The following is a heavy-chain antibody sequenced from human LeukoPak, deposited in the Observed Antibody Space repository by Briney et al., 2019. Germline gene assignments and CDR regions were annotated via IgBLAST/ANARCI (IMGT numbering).Heavy chain of an antibody. Sequence: ASVNVSCKASGYTFTSYYMHWVRQAPGQGLEWMGIINPSGGSTSYAQKFQGRVTMTRDTSTSTVYMELSSLRSEDTAVYYCARRGSGYYDSREAFDIWGQGTMVTVSS. V-gene: IGHV1-46*01. CDR2: INPSGGST. CDR3: ARRGSGYYDSREAFDI. CDR1: GYTFTSYY. J-gene: IGHJ3*02. D-gene: IGHD3-22*01.